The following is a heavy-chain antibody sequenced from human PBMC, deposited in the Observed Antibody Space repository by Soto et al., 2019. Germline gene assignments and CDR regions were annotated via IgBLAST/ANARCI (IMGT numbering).Heavy chain of an antibody. J-gene: IGHJ3*01. Sequence: EVQLLESGGGLVQPGGSLRLSCAASGFSFSSYAMSWVHQAPGKGLEWVSAISGSGGSTYYADSVKGRFTISRDNSKNTLYLQMNSLRAEDTAVYYCAKDTRVTGVAPMDFRGQGTMVTVSS. D-gene: IGHD4-4*01. CDR3: AKDTRVTGVAPMDF. CDR2: ISGSGGST. CDR1: GFSFSSYA. V-gene: IGHV3-23*01.